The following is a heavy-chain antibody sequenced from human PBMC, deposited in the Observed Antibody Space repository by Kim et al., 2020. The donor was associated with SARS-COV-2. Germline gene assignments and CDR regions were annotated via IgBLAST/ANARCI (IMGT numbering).Heavy chain of an antibody. V-gene: IGHV1-46*03. CDR2: INPKIINPNGGST. CDR3: VRGHSSGWYYFDY. D-gene: IGHD6-19*01. Sequence: ASVKVSCKASGYTFTSYYMHWMRQAPGQGLEWMGIINPKIINPNGGSTTYAQKFQGRVTMTRETSTSTVYMEMSSLRSDDTAVYYCVRGHSSGWYYFDYWGQGTLVTVSS. J-gene: IGHJ4*02. CDR1: GYTFTSYY.